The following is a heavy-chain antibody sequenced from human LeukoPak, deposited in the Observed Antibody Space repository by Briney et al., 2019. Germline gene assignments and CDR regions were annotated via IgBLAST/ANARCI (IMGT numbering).Heavy chain of an antibody. J-gene: IGHJ5*02. D-gene: IGHD1-26*01. Sequence: SGTLSLTCTVSGGSISSGGYYWSWIRQPPGKGLEWIGYIYHSGSTYYNPSLKSRVTISVDTSKNQFSLKLSSVTAADTAVYYCARVRVRWELLEKHNWFDPWGQGTPVTVSS. CDR1: GGSISSGGYY. CDR3: ARVRVRWELLEKHNWFDP. V-gene: IGHV4-30-2*01. CDR2: IYHSGST.